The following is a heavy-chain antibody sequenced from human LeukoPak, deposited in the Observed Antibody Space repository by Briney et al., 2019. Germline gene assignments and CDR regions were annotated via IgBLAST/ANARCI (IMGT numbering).Heavy chain of an antibody. Sequence: GGSLRLSCAASGFTFSSYSMNWVRQAPGKGLEWVSYISSSSSTIYYADSVKGRFTISRDNAKNSLYLQMNSLRAEDTAVYYCARDFGAAAGTNAWEGDYWGQGTLVTVSS. J-gene: IGHJ4*02. V-gene: IGHV3-48*01. CDR3: ARDFGAAAGTNAWEGDY. CDR1: GFTFSSYS. CDR2: ISSSSSTI. D-gene: IGHD6-13*01.